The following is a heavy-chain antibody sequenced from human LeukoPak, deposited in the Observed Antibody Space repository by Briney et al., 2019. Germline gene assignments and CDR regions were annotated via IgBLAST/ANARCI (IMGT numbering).Heavy chain of an antibody. J-gene: IGHJ4*02. V-gene: IGHV4-31*02. CDR2: IYYSGST. Sequence: SETLSLTCTVSGGSISSGDYYWSWIRQHPRKGLEWIGYIYYSGSTHYNPSLKSRVTISVDTSKNQFSLNLNSVTAADTAVYYCARGGYYFDYWGQGTLVTVSS. CDR1: GGSISSGDYY. D-gene: IGHD5-12*01. CDR3: ARGGYYFDY.